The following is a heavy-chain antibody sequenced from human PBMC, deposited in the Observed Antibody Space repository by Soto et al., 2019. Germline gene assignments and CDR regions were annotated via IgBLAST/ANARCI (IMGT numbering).Heavy chain of an antibody. CDR1: GFTFSSYA. J-gene: IGHJ4*02. CDR2: ISGSGGST. Sequence: EVQLLESGGGLVQPGGSLRLSCTASGFTFSSYAMSWVRQAPGKGLEWVSAISGSGGSTYYADSVKGRFTISRDNSKNTLYRQMNSLRAEDTAVYYCAKGRSGYCSGGSCYVDYWGQGTLVTVSS. D-gene: IGHD2-15*01. V-gene: IGHV3-23*01. CDR3: AKGRSGYCSGGSCYVDY.